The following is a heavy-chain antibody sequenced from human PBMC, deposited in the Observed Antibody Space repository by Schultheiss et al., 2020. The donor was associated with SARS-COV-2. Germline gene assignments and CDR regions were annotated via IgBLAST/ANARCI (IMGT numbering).Heavy chain of an antibody. CDR1: GGSISSYY. CDR2: INHSGST. J-gene: IGHJ3*02. D-gene: IGHD3-22*01. CDR3: ARDPGGDYDSSGYYYHDAFDI. V-gene: IGHV4-34*01. Sequence: SETLSLTCTVSGGSISSYYWSWIRQPPGKGLEWIGEINHSGSTNYNPSLKSRVTISVDTSKNQFSLKLSSVTAADTAVYYCARDPGGDYDSSGYYYHDAFDIWGQGTMVTVSS.